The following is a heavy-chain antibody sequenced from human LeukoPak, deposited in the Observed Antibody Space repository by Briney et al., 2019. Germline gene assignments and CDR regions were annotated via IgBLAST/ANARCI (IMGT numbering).Heavy chain of an antibody. Sequence: PGGSLRLSCAASGFTFSSYEMNWVRQAPGKGLEWVSYISSSGSTIYYADSVKGRFTISRDNAKNSLYLQMNSLRAEDTAVYHCASRSPVVVVAGSTDYWGQGTLVTVSS. V-gene: IGHV3-48*03. D-gene: IGHD2-15*01. CDR2: ISSSGSTI. CDR1: GFTFSSYE. J-gene: IGHJ4*02. CDR3: ASRSPVVVVAGSTDY.